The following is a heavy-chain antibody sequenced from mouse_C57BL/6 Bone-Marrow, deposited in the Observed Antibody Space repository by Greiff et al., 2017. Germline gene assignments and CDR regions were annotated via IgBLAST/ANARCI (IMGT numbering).Heavy chain of an antibody. CDR1: GYTFTSYW. V-gene: IGHV1-50*01. CDR3: AGYGFAY. J-gene: IGHJ3*01. D-gene: IGHD2-10*02. CDR2: IDPSDSYI. Sequence: VQLQQSGAELVKPGASVKLSCKASGYTFTSYWMPWVKERPGQGLEWIGEIDPSDSYINYNQKFKGKATLTVDTSSSTAYMQLSSLTSEDSAVYYCAGYGFAYGGQGTLVTVSA.